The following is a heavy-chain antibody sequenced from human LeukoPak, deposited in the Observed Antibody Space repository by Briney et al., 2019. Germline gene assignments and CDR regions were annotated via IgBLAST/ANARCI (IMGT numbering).Heavy chain of an antibody. CDR2: ISGSGGST. CDR1: GFTFSSYA. Sequence: GGSLRLSCAASGFTFSSYAMSWVRQAPGKGLEWVSGISGSGGSTHYADSVKGRITISRDNSKNTLYLQMNSLRAEDTAVYYCAKDFSTVPFDYWGQGTLVTVSS. CDR3: AKDFSTVPFDY. D-gene: IGHD4-17*01. J-gene: IGHJ4*02. V-gene: IGHV3-23*01.